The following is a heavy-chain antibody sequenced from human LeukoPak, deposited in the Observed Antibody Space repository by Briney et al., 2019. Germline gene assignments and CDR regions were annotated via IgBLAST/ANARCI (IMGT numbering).Heavy chain of an antibody. J-gene: IGHJ4*02. D-gene: IGHD2-21*02. V-gene: IGHV3-23*01. Sequence: GGSLRLSCAASGFTFSSYAMSWVRQAPGKGLEWVSAISGSGGSTYYADSVKGRLTISRDNSKNTLYLQMNSLRAEDTAVYYCAKDLVYGGNSILDYWGQGTLVTVSS. CDR1: GFTFSSYA. CDR2: ISGSGGST. CDR3: AKDLVYGGNSILDY.